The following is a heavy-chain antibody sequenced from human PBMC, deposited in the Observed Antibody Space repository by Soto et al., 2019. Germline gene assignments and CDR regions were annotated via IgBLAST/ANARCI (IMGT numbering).Heavy chain of an antibody. J-gene: IGHJ4*02. CDR1: GYTLTGYY. CDR3: ARGEGWELPVDY. D-gene: IGHD1-26*01. V-gene: IGHV1-2*02. Sequence: ASVKVSCKASGYTLTGYYMHWVRQAPGHGLEWMGWINPNSGGTNFAQKFQGRVTMTRDTSISTAYMDLNRLTSDDTAVYYCARGEGWELPVDYWGQGTLVTVSS. CDR2: INPNSGGT.